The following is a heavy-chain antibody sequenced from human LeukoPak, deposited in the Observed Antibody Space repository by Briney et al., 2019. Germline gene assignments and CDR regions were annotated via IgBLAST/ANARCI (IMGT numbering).Heavy chain of an antibody. Sequence: AASVKVSCKASGGTFSSFAISWVRQAPGQGLEWMGGIIPIFGTANYAQKFQGRVTITADESTSTAYMELSSLRSEDTAVYYCASRIAARPGLDYWGQGTLVTVSS. J-gene: IGHJ4*02. D-gene: IGHD6-6*01. CDR2: IIPIFGTA. CDR1: GGTFSSFA. CDR3: ASRIAARPGLDY. V-gene: IGHV1-69*13.